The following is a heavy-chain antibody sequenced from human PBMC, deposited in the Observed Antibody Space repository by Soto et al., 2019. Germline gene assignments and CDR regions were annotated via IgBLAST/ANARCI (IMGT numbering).Heavy chain of an antibody. Sequence: PGGSLRLSCTASGFSLGDYGVSWVRQAPGKGLEWVGFIRREFYGGTTEYAASVKGRFVFSRDDSENIAYSQMSSLTAEDSALYYCSRPLNSWGQGTLVTVSS. J-gene: IGHJ4*02. V-gene: IGHV3-49*04. CDR2: IRREFYGGTT. CDR1: GFSLGDYG. CDR3: SRPLNS.